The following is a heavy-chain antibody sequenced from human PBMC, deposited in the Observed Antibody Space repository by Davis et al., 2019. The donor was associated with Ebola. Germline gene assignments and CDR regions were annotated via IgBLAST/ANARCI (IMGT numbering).Heavy chain of an antibody. CDR1: GYTFTSYG. V-gene: IGHV1-18*01. J-gene: IGHJ5*02. Sequence: AASVKVSCKASGYTFTSYGISWVRQAPGQGLEWMGWISAYNGNTNYAQKLQGRVTMTTDTSTSTAYMELRSLRSDDTAVYYCARDMGMVQEANCFDPWGQGTLVTVSS. D-gene: IGHD3-10*01. CDR3: ARDMGMVQEANCFDP. CDR2: ISAYNGNT.